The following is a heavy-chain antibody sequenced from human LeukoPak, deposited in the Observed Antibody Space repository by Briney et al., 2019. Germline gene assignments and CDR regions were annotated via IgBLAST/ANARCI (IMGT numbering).Heavy chain of an antibody. J-gene: IGHJ4*02. V-gene: IGHV3-23*01. D-gene: IGHD3-10*01. CDR1: GFTFSSYA. CDR2: ISGSGGST. CDR3: AKIYGSGSCYTY. Sequence: GGSLRPSCAASGFTFSSYAMSWVHQAPGKGLEWVSAISGSGGSTYYADSVKGRFTISRDNSKNTLYLQMNSLRAEDTAVYYCAKIYGSGSCYTYWGQGTLVTVSS.